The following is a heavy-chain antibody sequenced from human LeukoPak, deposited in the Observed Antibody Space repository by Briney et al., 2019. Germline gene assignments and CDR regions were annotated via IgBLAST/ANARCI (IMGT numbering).Heavy chain of an antibody. D-gene: IGHD2-21*01. CDR2: IYYSGNT. Sequence: SETLSLTCTVSGGFISNSSYYWGWIRQPPGKGLEWIGSIYYSGNTYYNSSLKSRVTISVDTSKNQFSLKLSSVTAADTAVYYCARHKAYYGSATGYYFDYWGQETLVTVSS. CDR3: ARHKAYYGSATGYYFDY. CDR1: GGFISNSSYY. J-gene: IGHJ4*02. V-gene: IGHV4-39*01.